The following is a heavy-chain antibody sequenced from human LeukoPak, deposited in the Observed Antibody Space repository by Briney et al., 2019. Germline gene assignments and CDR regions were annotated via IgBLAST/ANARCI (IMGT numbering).Heavy chain of an antibody. D-gene: IGHD6-19*01. J-gene: IGHJ4*02. CDR1: GFTFRTYD. CDR3: VKGGWLAY. Sequence: GGSLRLSCAASGFTFRTYDMSWVRQAPGKGLGWVSVISGSGDSTYYADSVKGRFAVSRDNSKNTVHLQMNSLRADDTAVYYCVKGGWLAYWGQGTLVTVSS. CDR2: ISGSGDST. V-gene: IGHV3-23*01.